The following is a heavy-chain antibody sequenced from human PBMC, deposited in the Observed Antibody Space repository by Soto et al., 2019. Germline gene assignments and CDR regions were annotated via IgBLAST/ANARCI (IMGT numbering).Heavy chain of an antibody. CDR2: IYHSGST. CDR3: ARATSGHGMDV. Sequence: QLQLQESGSGLVKPSQTLSLTCAVSGGSISSGGYYWSWIRQPPGKGLEWIGYIYHSGSTYYNPSLKRRVTISVDRSKNQFSLKLSSVTAADTAVYYCARATSGHGMDVWGQGTTVTVSS. V-gene: IGHV4-30-2*01. J-gene: IGHJ6*02. CDR1: GGSISSGGYY.